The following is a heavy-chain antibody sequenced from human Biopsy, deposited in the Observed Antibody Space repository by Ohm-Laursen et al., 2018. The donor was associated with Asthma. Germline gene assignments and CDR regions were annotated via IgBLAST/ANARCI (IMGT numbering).Heavy chain of an antibody. J-gene: IGHJ3*02. Sequence: ASVTVSCNASGYTFINSAIHWVRQAPGPRLEGMGWINAGNGNTKYSQKFQGRVTISRDTSASTAYMDLSSLRSEDTAVYYCARTYYEFLTGQVNDAFDMWGQGTMVTVSS. D-gene: IGHD3-9*01. V-gene: IGHV1-3*01. CDR3: ARTYYEFLTGQVNDAFDM. CDR2: INAGNGNT. CDR1: GYTFINSA.